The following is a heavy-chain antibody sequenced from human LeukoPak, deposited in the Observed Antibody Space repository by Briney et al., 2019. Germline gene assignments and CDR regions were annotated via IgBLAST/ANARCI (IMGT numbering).Heavy chain of an antibody. J-gene: IGHJ3*02. CDR2: ISGSGGST. V-gene: IGHV3-23*01. D-gene: IGHD4-17*01. Sequence: GGSLRLSCAASGFTFSSYAMSWVRQAPGKGQEWVSAISGSGGSTYYADSVKGRFTISRDNSKNTLYLQMNSLRAEDTAVYYCAKEVGDYGDYGPDAFDIWGQGTMVTVSS. CDR1: GFTFSSYA. CDR3: AKEVGDYGDYGPDAFDI.